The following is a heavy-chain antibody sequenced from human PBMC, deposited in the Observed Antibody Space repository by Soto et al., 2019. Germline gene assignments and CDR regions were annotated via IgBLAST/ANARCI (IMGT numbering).Heavy chain of an antibody. Sequence: PGGSLRLSFAASGFTFSSYAMSWVRQAAGKGLEWVSAISGSGGSTYYAYSVKGRFTISRDNSKNTLYLQMKSLRAEDTAVYYCEKDPKFFSSGALDYWGQGTLVTVYS. CDR3: EKDPKFFSSGALDY. D-gene: IGHD3-22*01. CDR1: GFTFSSYA. J-gene: IGHJ4*02. V-gene: IGHV3-23*01. CDR2: ISGSGGST.